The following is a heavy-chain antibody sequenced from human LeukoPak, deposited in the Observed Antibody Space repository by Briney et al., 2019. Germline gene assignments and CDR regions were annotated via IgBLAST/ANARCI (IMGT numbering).Heavy chain of an antibody. Sequence: PSETLSLTCAVSGVSFSGYFWSWIRQPPGKGPEWIGQISHSGNTDYNPSLKSRVTISLDTSKNQFSLKLLFVTAADTAVYYCTRTSPAIPLDFWGQGNLVTVSS. CDR3: TRTSPAIPLDF. D-gene: IGHD2-21*02. J-gene: IGHJ4*02. CDR1: GVSFSGYF. V-gene: IGHV4-34*01. CDR2: ISHSGNT.